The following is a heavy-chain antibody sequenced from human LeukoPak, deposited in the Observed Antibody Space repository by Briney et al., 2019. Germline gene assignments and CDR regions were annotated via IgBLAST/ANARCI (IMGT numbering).Heavy chain of an antibody. D-gene: IGHD3-16*01. CDR3: ARFGYADF. CDR1: GYTFTSYG. Sequence: GAPVKASCKASGYTFTSYGISWVRQAPGQGLEWMGWIGVSSGNTDYAQKFQGRVTLTTDTSTGTAYMELRSLRSDDTAIYYCARFGYADFWGQGTLVTVSS. J-gene: IGHJ4*02. V-gene: IGHV1-18*01. CDR2: IGVSSGNT.